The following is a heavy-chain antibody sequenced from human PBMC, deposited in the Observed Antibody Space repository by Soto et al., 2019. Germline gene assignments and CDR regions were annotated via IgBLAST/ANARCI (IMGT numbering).Heavy chain of an antibody. Sequence: GGSLRLSCAASGFTFSSYAMSWVRQAAGKGLEWVSAISGSGGSTYYADSVKGRFTISRDNSKNTLYLQMNSLRAEDTAVYYCAKFYGDYVIHFDYWGQGTLVTVSS. CDR1: GFTFSSYA. J-gene: IGHJ4*02. D-gene: IGHD4-17*01. V-gene: IGHV3-23*01. CDR3: AKFYGDYVIHFDY. CDR2: ISGSGGST.